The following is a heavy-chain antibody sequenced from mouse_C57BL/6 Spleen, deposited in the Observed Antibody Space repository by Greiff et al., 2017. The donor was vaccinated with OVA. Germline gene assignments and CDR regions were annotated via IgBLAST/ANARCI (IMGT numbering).Heavy chain of an antibody. Sequence: VQLQQSGPVLVKPGASVKMSCKASGYTFTDYYMNWVKQSHGKSLEWIGVINPYNGGTSYNQKFKGKATLTVDKSSSTAYMELNSLTSEDSAVYYCARRDGAYAMDYWGQGTSVTVSS. V-gene: IGHV1-19*01. CDR3: ARRDGAYAMDY. D-gene: IGHD2-3*01. CDR1: GYTFTDYY. J-gene: IGHJ4*01. CDR2: INPYNGGT.